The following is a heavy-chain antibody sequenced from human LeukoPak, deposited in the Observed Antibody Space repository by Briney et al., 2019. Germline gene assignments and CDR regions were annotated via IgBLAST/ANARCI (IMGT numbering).Heavy chain of an antibody. V-gene: IGHV4-39*07. CDR2: IYHSGTT. D-gene: IGHD5-12*01. CDR1: GGSISSSSYY. CDR3: ARDGGYGGYDDY. Sequence: SETLSLTCIVSGGSISSSSYYWGWIRQPPGKGLEWIGSIYHSGTTYYNPSLKSRVTISVDTSKNQFSLKLNSVTAADTAVYYCARDGGYGGYDDYWGQGNLVTVSS. J-gene: IGHJ4*02.